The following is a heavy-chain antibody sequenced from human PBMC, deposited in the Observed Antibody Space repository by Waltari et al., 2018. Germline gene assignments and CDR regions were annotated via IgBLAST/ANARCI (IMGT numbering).Heavy chain of an antibody. D-gene: IGHD1-1*01. J-gene: IGHJ4*02. Sequence: QVQLVQSGAEVKKPGSSVQVSCKASVGTFRSYAISWARQAPGQGLEWMGGIIPIFGTANYAQKFQGRVTITTDESTSTAYMELSSLRSEDTAVYYCARGVGGQWNKGFDYWGQGTLVTVSS. CDR3: ARGVGGQWNKGFDY. V-gene: IGHV1-69*05. CDR1: VGTFRSYA. CDR2: IIPIFGTA.